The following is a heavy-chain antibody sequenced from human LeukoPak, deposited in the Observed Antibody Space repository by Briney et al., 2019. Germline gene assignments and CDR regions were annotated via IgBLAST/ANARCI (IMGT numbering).Heavy chain of an antibody. CDR3: AMITMVRGVGFWFDP. D-gene: IGHD3-10*01. CDR2: INHSGST. J-gene: IGHJ5*02. Sequence: SETLSLTCAVYGGSFSGYYWSWIRQPPGKGLEWIGEINHSGSTNYNPSLKSRVTISVDTSKNQFSLKLSSVTAADTAVYYCAMITMVRGVGFWFDPWGQGTLVTVSS. CDR1: GGSFSGYY. V-gene: IGHV4-34*01.